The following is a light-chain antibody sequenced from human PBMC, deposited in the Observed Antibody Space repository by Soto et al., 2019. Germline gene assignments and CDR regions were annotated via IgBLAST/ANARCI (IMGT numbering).Light chain of an antibody. CDR3: MQALQTPAT. J-gene: IGKJ4*01. V-gene: IGKV2-28*01. CDR2: WGS. Sequence: EIVMTQSPLSLPVTPGEPASISCRSNQSLLHTNGYNYLDWYLQKPGQSPQLLIYWGSTRASGVPDRFSGSASGTDFTLKISRVEAEDVGTYYCMQALQTPATFGGGTKVDI. CDR1: QSLLHTNGYNY.